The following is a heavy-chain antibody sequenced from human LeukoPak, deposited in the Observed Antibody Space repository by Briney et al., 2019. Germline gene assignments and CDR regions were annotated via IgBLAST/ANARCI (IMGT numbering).Heavy chain of an antibody. Sequence: SETLSLTCTVSGGSISSYYWSWIRQPPGKGLEWIGYIYYSGSTNYNPSLKSRVTISVDTSKNQFSLKLSSVTAADTAVYYCARLYCSSTSCYAGMGWFDPWGQGTLVTVSS. CDR1: GGSISSYY. CDR2: IYYSGST. V-gene: IGHV4-59*01. D-gene: IGHD2-2*01. J-gene: IGHJ5*02. CDR3: ARLYCSSTSCYAGMGWFDP.